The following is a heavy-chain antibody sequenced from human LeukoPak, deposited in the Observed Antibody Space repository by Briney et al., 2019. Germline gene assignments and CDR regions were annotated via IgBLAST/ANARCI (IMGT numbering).Heavy chain of an antibody. CDR3: TRVETGSGYPYYFDY. D-gene: IGHD3-22*01. Sequence: SSETLSLACTVSGGSISSGDYYWSWIRQPPGKGLGWIGYIYYSGSTYYNPSLKSRVTISVDTSKNQFSLKLSSVTAADTAVYYCTRVETGSGYPYYFDYWGQGTLVTVSS. V-gene: IGHV4-30-4*01. J-gene: IGHJ4*02. CDR1: GGSISSGDYY. CDR2: IYYSGST.